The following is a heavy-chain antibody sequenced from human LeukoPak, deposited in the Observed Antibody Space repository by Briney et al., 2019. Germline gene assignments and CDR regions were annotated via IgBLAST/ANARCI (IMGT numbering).Heavy chain of an antibody. CDR2: ISGSGGST. Sequence: GGSLRLSCAASGFTFSSYAVSWVRQAPGKGLEWVSAISGSGGSTYYADSVKGRFTISRDNSKNTLYLQMNSLRAEDTAVYYCAKMLLWFGELFKGPFQHWGQGTLVTVSS. J-gene: IGHJ1*01. CDR3: AKMLLWFGELFKGPFQH. CDR1: GFTFSSYA. D-gene: IGHD3-10*01. V-gene: IGHV3-23*01.